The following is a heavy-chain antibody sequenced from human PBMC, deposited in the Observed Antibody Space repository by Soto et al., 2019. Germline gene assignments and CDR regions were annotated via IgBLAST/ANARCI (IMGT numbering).Heavy chain of an antibody. V-gene: IGHV3-23*01. Sequence: PGGSLRLSCAASGFTFSSYAMSWVRQAPGKGLEWVSAISGSGGSTYYADSVKGRFTISRDNSKNTLYLQMNSLRAEDTAVYYCAKTARVLLWLGELPPNWFDPWGQGTLVTVSS. CDR2: ISGSGGST. J-gene: IGHJ5*02. CDR3: AKTARVLLWLGELPPNWFDP. CDR1: GFTFSSYA. D-gene: IGHD3-10*01.